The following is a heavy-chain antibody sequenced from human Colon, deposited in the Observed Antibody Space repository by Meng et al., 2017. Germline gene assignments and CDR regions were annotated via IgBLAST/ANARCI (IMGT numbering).Heavy chain of an antibody. CDR2: IYSGGIS. D-gene: IGHD1-26*01. J-gene: IGHJ4*02. CDR1: GGSVSSNSSY. V-gene: IGHV4-31*03. CDR3: ARDPLAVGPTDRGLDS. Sequence: QVQLQESGPRLVKPSQTLSLTCTVAGGSVSSNSSYWTWIRQHPGTGLEWIGYIYSGGISHYNPSLKSRITMSIDTSKNQFSLQLTSVTAAYTAIYYCARDPLAVGPTDRGLDSWGQGTLVTVSS.